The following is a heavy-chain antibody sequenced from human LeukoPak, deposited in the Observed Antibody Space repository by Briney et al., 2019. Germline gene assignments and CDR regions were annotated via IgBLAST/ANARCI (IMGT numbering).Heavy chain of an antibody. D-gene: IGHD5-12*01. CDR3: ARPHNSGWEFDP. Sequence: ASVKVSCKASGYTFTGYAMHWVRQAPGQRLEWMGWINAGNGNTKYSQKFQGRVTITRDTSASTAYMELSSLRSEDTAVYYCARPHNSGWEFDPWGQGTQVTVSS. V-gene: IGHV1-3*01. J-gene: IGHJ5*02. CDR2: INAGNGNT. CDR1: GYTFTGYA.